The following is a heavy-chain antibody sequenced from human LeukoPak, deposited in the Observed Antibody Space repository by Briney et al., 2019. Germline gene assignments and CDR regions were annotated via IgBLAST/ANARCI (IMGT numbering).Heavy chain of an antibody. CDR1: GFTFNSYA. CDR3: AKDFVPAAMFAWFDD. D-gene: IGHD3-10*02. V-gene: IGHV3-23*01. J-gene: IGHJ4*02. CDR2: ISVSGGGT. Sequence: GGSLRLSCAASGFTFNSYAMNWVRQAPGKGLEWVSVISVSGGGTFYADSVKGRFTISRDNSKNTLYLQMNSLRAEDTAVYYCAKDFVPAAMFAWFDDWGQGTLVTVSS.